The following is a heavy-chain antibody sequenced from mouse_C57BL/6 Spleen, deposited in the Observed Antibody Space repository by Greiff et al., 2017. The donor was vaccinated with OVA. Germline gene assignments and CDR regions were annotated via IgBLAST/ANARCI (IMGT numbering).Heavy chain of an antibody. CDR2: IYPGSGNT. J-gene: IGHJ2*01. CDR1: GYTFTDYY. Sequence: QVQLKESGAELVRPGASVKLSCKASGYTFTDYYINWVKQRPGQGLEWIARIYPGSGNTYYNEKFKGKATLTAEKSSSTAYMQLSSLTSEDSAVYFWARGGGGVPYFDYWGQGTTLTVSS. CDR3: ARGGGGVPYFDY. V-gene: IGHV1-76*01.